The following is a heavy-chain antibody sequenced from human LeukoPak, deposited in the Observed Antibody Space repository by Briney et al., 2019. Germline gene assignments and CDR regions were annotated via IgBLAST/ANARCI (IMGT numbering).Heavy chain of an antibody. CDR1: GFTFSSYA. CDR2: ISYDGSNK. D-gene: IGHD3-10*01. J-gene: IGHJ4*02. V-gene: IGHV3-30-3*01. Sequence: HPGGSLRLSCAASGFTFSSYAMHWVRQAPGKGLEWVAVISYDGSNKYYADSVKGRFTISRDNSKNTLYLQMNSLRAEDTAVYYCASHYYGSGFDYWGQGTLVTVSS. CDR3: ASHYYGSGFDY.